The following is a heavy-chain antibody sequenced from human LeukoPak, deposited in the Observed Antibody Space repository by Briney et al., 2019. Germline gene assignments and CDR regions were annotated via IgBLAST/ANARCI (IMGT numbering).Heavy chain of an antibody. J-gene: IGHJ4*02. V-gene: IGHV3-53*01. CDR3: TGSSGSWYAY. D-gene: IGHD6-13*01. Sequence: GSLRLSCAVSEFTVGNKYMSWVRQAPGKGLEGGSSIFSGGNTEYADSVKGRFTISRDNSKNTVFLQMNSLRVVDAAVYYCTGSSGSWYAYWGQGTPVTVSS. CDR2: IFSGGNT. CDR1: EFTVGNKY.